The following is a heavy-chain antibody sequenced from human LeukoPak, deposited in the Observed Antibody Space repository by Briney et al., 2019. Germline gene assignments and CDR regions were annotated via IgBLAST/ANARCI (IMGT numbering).Heavy chain of an antibody. V-gene: IGHV3-23*01. Sequence: GGSLRLSCAASGFTFSSYAMTWVRQAPGKGLEWVSAISGSGSSTYYADSVKGRFTISRDNSKNTLYLQMNSLRAEDTAVYYCAKVGSGTYYGIDYWGQGTLVTVSS. D-gene: IGHD1-26*01. CDR3: AKVGSGTYYGIDY. J-gene: IGHJ4*02. CDR1: GFTFSSYA. CDR2: ISGSGSST.